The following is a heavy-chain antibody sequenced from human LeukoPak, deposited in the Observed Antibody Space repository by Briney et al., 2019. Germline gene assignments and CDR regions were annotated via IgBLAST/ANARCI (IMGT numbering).Heavy chain of an antibody. CDR2: ISSSGSTI. Sequence: GSLRLSCAASGFTFSSYEMNWVRQAPGKGLEWVSYISSSGSTIYYADSVKGRFTISRDNAKNSLYLQMNSLRAEDTAVYYCATPGGPTKVTTGFDYWGQGTLVTVSS. V-gene: IGHV3-48*03. CDR1: GFTFSSYE. D-gene: IGHD4-17*01. J-gene: IGHJ4*02. CDR3: ATPGGPTKVTTGFDY.